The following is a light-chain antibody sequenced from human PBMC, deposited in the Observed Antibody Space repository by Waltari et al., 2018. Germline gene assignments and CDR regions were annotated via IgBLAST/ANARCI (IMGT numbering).Light chain of an antibody. CDR1: QRVSRS. V-gene: IGKV3-20*01. J-gene: IGKJ1*01. Sequence: EIVLTQSPGTLSLLPGERATLSCRASQRVSRSLAWYQQKPGQAPRLLIYGSSSRATGIPDRFSGSGSGTDFSLTINRLEPEDFAVYYCQHYVRLPATFGQGTKVDIK. CDR2: GSS. CDR3: QHYVRLPAT.